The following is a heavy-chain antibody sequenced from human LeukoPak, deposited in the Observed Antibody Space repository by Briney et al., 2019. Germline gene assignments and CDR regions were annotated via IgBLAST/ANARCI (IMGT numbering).Heavy chain of an antibody. V-gene: IGHV3-30-3*01. CDR3: ARAFLSRIIEMATIGGY. CDR2: ISYDGSNK. Sequence: PGRSLRLSCAASGFTFSSYAMHWVRQAPGKGLEWVAVISYDGSNKYYADSVKGRFTISRDNSKNTLYLQMNSLRAEDTAVYYCARAFLSRIIEMATIGGYWGQGTLVTVSS. CDR1: GFTFSSYA. D-gene: IGHD5-24*01. J-gene: IGHJ4*02.